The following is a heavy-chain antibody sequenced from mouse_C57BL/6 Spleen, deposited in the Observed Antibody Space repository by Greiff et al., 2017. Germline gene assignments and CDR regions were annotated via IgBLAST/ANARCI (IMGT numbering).Heavy chain of an antibody. D-gene: IGHD2-3*01. J-gene: IGHJ3*01. CDR1: GYAFSSYW. CDR2: IYPGDGDT. V-gene: IGHV1-80*01. CDR3: ARRAYDGYYEGFAY. Sequence: QVQLQQSGAELVKPGASVKISCKASGYAFSSYWMNWVKQRPGKGLEWIGQIYPGDGDTNYNGKFKGKATLTADKSSSTAYMPLSSLTSEDSAVYFCARRAYDGYYEGFAYWGQGTLVTVSA.